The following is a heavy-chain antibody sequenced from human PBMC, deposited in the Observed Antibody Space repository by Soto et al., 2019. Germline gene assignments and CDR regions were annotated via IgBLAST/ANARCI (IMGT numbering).Heavy chain of an antibody. CDR1: GYIFTGYY. V-gene: IGHV1-2*04. J-gene: IGHJ4*02. CDR2: INPNSGDT. Sequence: QVQLLQSGAELKKPGASVKVSCKASGYIFTGYYMHWVRQAPGQGLEWMGWINPNSGDTNYTQKFQGWVPMTRDTSISTAYMELSRLRSDDTAVYYCATSRISIAVAGETEYYFDYWGQGTPVTVSS. CDR3: ATSRISIAVAGETEYYFDY. D-gene: IGHD6-19*01.